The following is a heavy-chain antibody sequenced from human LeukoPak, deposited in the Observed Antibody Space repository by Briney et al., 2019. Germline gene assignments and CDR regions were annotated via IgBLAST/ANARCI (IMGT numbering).Heavy chain of an antibody. CDR1: GFTFRSYG. D-gene: IGHD5-18*01. V-gene: IGHV3-23*01. CDR2: ISGSGVNT. J-gene: IGHJ6*03. Sequence: GGSLRLSCAASGFTFRSYGMNWVRQAPGKGLEWVSAISGSGVNTYYADSVKGRFTISRDNSKDTLYLQMSSLRAEDTALYFCARGGYSYGYAGVSPHYMAIWGKGTMVTVSS. CDR3: ARGGYSYGYAGVSPHYMAI.